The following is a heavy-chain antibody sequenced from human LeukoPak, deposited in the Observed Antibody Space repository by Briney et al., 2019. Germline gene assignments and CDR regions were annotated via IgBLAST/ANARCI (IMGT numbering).Heavy chain of an antibody. J-gene: IGHJ4*02. CDR2: IKSKANSYAT. D-gene: IGHD1-26*01. V-gene: IGHV3-73*01. CDR1: GFTFSGSA. Sequence: GGSLRLSCAASGFTFSGSAIHWVRQASGKGLEWVGRIKSKANSYATAYAASVKGRFTISRDDSKNTAYLQMNSLKTEDTAVYYXTRYSFTQDQNFDYWGQGTLVTVSS. CDR3: TRYSFTQDQNFDY.